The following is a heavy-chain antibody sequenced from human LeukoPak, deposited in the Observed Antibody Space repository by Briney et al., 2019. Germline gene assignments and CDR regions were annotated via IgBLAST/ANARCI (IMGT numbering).Heavy chain of an antibody. CDR2: IYPGDSDT. CDR1: GYSFTSYW. J-gene: IGHJ6*02. V-gene: IGHV5-51*01. D-gene: IGHD5-24*01. CDR3: ARHDGYSFRFRYYYYDMDV. Sequence: GESLKISCKGSGYSFTSYWIGWVRQMPGKGLEWMGIIYPGDSDTRYSPSFQGQVTISADKSISTAYLQWSSLKASDTAMYYCARHDGYSFRFRYYYYDMDVWGQGTTVAVSS.